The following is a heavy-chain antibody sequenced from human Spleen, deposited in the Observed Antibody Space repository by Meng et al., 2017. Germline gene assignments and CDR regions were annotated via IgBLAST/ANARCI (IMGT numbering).Heavy chain of an antibody. V-gene: IGHV4-39*07. CDR2: ISYSGST. CDR1: GGSISSSPYY. CDR3: AREDRRSSSWDVDP. J-gene: IGHJ5*02. D-gene: IGHD2-2*01. Sequence: SETLSLTCTVSGGSISSSPYYWGWIRQPPGKGLEWIGSISYSGSTYYKPSLKSRVTMSADASKNHFYLRLNSVTAADTAVYYCAREDRRSSSWDVDPWGQGTLVTVSS.